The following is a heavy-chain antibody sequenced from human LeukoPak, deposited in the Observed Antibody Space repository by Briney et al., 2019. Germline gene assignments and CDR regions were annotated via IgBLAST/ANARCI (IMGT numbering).Heavy chain of an antibody. CDR1: GGSITSDSYY. J-gene: IGHJ4*02. V-gene: IGHV4-39*07. D-gene: IGHD6-13*01. Sequence: SETLSLTCTVSGGSITSDSYYWGWIRQPPGKGLEWIGSIFYSGSAYYNPSLKSRVTISVDTSKNQFSLKLSSVTAADTAVYYCARPYSSTWYGVFDIWGQGTLVTVSS. CDR3: ARPYSSTWYGVFDI. CDR2: IFYSGSA.